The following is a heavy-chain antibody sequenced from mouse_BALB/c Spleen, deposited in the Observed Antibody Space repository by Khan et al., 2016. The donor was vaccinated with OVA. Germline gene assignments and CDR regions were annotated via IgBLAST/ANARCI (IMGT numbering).Heavy chain of an antibody. Sequence: EVQLVESGPGLVKPSQSLSLTCTVTGYSITSEYAWNWIRHFPGNKLEWMGNINYSGNTRYNPSLKSRISITRDTSKNQFFLQLNSVTTEDTATYYCTRKDYYDYDPFPYWGQGTLVTVSA. CDR3: TRKDYYDYDPFPY. D-gene: IGHD2-4*01. V-gene: IGHV3-2*02. J-gene: IGHJ3*01. CDR1: GYSITSEYA. CDR2: INYSGNT.